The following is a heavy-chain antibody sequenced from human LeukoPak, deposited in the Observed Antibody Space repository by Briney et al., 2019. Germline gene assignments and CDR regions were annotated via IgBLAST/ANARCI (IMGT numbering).Heavy chain of an antibody. CDR2: ISSRSSTI. J-gene: IGHJ5*02. CDR1: GFTFSSYA. V-gene: IGHV3-48*01. D-gene: IGHD2-15*01. Sequence: PGGSLRLSCAASGFTFSSYAMSWVRQAPGKGLEWVSYISSRSSTIYYADSVKGRFTISRDNAKNSLYLQMNSLRAEDTAVYYCAKDPGGGDIVVVVAAEDNWFDPWGQGTLVTVSS. CDR3: AKDPGGGDIVVVVAAEDNWFDP.